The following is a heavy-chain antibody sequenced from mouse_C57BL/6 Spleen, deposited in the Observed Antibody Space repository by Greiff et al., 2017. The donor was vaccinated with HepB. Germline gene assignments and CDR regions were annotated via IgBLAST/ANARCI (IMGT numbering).Heavy chain of an antibody. D-gene: IGHD1-1*01. J-gene: IGHJ1*03. V-gene: IGHV1-39*01. CDR3: ARYYYGSSLYVDV. Sequence: VHVKQSGPELVKPGASVKISCKASGYSFTDYNMNWVKQSNGKSLEWIGVINPNYGTTSYNQKFKGKATLTVDQSSSTAYMQLNSLTSEDSAVYYCARYYYGSSLYVDVWGTGTTVTVSS. CDR2: INPNYGTT. CDR1: GYSFTDYN.